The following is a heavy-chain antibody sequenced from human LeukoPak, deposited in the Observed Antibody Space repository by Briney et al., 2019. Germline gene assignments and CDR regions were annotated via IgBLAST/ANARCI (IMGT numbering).Heavy chain of an antibody. CDR3: AKTGCSGWYYHFDY. CDR2: INPHSGDT. J-gene: IGHJ4*02. D-gene: IGHD6-19*01. CDR1: GYTFTDYY. V-gene: IGHV1-2*02. Sequence: ASVKVSCKPSGYTFTDYYFHWMRQAPAQGLEWMGWINPHSGDTNYAQKFQGRITMTRDTYISTVYMELSRLTYDDTAVFYCAKTGCSGWYYHFDYWGQGTLVTVSS.